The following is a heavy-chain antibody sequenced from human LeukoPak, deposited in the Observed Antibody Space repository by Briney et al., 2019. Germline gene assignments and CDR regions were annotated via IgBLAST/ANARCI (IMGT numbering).Heavy chain of an antibody. CDR1: GYTFTGYY. CDR2: INPNSGAT. J-gene: IGHJ5*02. CDR3: ARGHLQAPVYSTRWYRASNWFDP. D-gene: IGHD6-13*01. V-gene: IGHV1-2*02. Sequence: ASVKVSCKASGYTFTGYYMHWVRQAPGQGLEWMGWINPNSGATKYAQKFQVRVTLTRDTSISTVYMELSSLRSEDTAVYYCARGHLQAPVYSTRWYRASNWFDPWGQGTLVTVSS.